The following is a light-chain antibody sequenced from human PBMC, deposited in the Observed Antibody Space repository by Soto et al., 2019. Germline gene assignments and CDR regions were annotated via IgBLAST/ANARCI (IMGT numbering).Light chain of an antibody. V-gene: IGKV3-15*01. CDR2: RAS. Sequence: IVMTQSPATLSVSPGERATLSCRASQSVSSNSAWYQQKPGQAPRLLIYRASTRDTGIPARFSGSGSGTEFTLTISILQSEDFAVYYCQQYNNWPPPLTFGGGTKVEIK. J-gene: IGKJ4*01. CDR1: QSVSSN. CDR3: QQYNNWPPPLT.